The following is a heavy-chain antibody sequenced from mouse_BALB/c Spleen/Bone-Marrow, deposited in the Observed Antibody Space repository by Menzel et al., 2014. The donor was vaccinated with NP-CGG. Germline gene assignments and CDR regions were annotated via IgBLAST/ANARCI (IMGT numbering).Heavy chain of an antibody. CDR3: ARSDGYRTMDY. CDR2: IYPGDGDT. D-gene: IGHD2-3*01. Sequence: VKLQESGPELVKPGASVKISCKASGYAFSSSWMHWVKQRPGQGLEWIGRIYPGDGDTNYNGKFKGKATLTADKSSGTAYMQLSSLTSVDSAVYFCARSDGYRTMDYWGQGTSVTVSS. V-gene: IGHV1-82*01. CDR1: GYAFSSSW. J-gene: IGHJ4*01.